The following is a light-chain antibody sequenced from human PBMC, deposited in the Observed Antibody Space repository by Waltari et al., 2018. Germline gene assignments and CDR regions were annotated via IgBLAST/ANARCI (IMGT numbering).Light chain of an antibody. CDR1: QGISSY. CDR3: QQLNSHPLT. J-gene: IGKJ4*01. V-gene: IGKV1-9*01. Sequence: TGRASQGISSYLAWYQQKPGKAPKLLIYAASTVQSGVPSRFSGSGSGTDFTLTISSLQPEDFASYYCQQLNSHPLTFGGGTKVEIK. CDR2: AAS.